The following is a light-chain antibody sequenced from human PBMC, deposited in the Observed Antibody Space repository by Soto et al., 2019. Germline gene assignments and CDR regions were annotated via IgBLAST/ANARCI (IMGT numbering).Light chain of an antibody. CDR1: QSIGSSY. V-gene: IGKV3-20*01. CDR2: GTS. CDR3: QQFGSSWLT. J-gene: IGKJ1*01. Sequence: ENVLTQSPGTLSLSPGERATLSCRASQSIGSSYLAWYQQKPGHAPRLIIYGTSIRATGIPDRFSGGGSGTDFTLTISGLQPEDFALYYCQQFGSSWLTFGQGTKVEI.